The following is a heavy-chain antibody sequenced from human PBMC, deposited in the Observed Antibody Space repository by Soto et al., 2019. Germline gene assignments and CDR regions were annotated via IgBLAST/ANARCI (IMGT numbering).Heavy chain of an antibody. Sequence: GGSLRLSCAASGFTFSSYGMHWVRQAPGKGLEWVAVIWYDGSNKYYADSVKGRFTISRDNSKNTLYLQMNSLRAEDTAVYYCARLYYYDSSGYPYWGQGTLVTVSS. V-gene: IGHV3-33*01. CDR1: GFTFSSYG. D-gene: IGHD3-22*01. CDR2: IWYDGSNK. CDR3: ARLYYYDSSGYPY. J-gene: IGHJ4*02.